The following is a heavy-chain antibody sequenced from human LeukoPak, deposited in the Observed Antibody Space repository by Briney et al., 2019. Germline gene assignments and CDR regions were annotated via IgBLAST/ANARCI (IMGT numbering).Heavy chain of an antibody. CDR2: VWYDGSKR. J-gene: IGHJ4*02. Sequence: GGSLRLSCAASGFTFSSFGMHWVRQAPGKGLEWVAIVWYDGSKRYYADSVKGRFTISRDDSKNTLYLQMNSLRAEDTAVYYCARDGKGFGELLYWGLGTLVTVSS. D-gene: IGHD3-10*01. CDR3: ARDGKGFGELLY. V-gene: IGHV3-33*01. CDR1: GFTFSSFG.